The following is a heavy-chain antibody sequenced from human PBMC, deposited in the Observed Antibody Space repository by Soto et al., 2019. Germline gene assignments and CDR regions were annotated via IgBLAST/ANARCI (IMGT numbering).Heavy chain of an antibody. CDR1: GYTFTSYG. CDR3: ARDKLFVWSVVPAAPSHYYYGMDV. V-gene: IGHV1-18*04. CDR2: ISAYNGNT. D-gene: IGHD2-2*01. J-gene: IGHJ6*02. Sequence: ASVKVSCKASGYTFTSYGISWVRQAPGQGLEWMGWISAYNGNTNYAQKLQGRVTMTTDTSTSTAYMELRSLRSDDTAVYYCARDKLFVWSVVPAAPSHYYYGMDVWGQGTTVTVSS.